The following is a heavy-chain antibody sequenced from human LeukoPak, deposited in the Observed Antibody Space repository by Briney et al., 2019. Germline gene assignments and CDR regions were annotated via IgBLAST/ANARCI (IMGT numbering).Heavy chain of an antibody. CDR3: ARGVGVVVPATIFVSRGRTNWFDP. D-gene: IGHD2-2*01. V-gene: IGHV1-8*01. J-gene: IGHJ5*02. Sequence: ASVKVSCKASGYTFTSYDINWVRQATGQGLEWMGWMNPNSGNTGYAQKFQGRVTMTRNTSISTAYMELSSLRSEDTAVYYCARGVGVVVPATIFVSRGRTNWFDPWGQGTLVTVSS. CDR2: MNPNSGNT. CDR1: GYTFTSYD.